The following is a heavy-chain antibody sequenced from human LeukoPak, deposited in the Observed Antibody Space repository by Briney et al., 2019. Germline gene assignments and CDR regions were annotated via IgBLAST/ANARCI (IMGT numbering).Heavy chain of an antibody. V-gene: IGHV1-18*01. CDR1: GYTFTSYG. D-gene: IGHD5-18*01. CDR2: ISAYNGNT. CDR3: ARCGYGPEGDYFDY. J-gene: IGHJ4*02. Sequence: ASVKVSCKASGYTFTSYGISWVRQAPGQGLEWMGWISAYNGNTNYAQRFQDRVTMTTDTSTSTAYMELRSLRSDDTAVYYCARCGYGPEGDYFDYWGQGTLVTVSS.